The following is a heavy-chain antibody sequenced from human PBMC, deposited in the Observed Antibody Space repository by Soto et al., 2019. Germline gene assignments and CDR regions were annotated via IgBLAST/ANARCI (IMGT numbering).Heavy chain of an antibody. CDR1: GFTFSDYY. V-gene: IGHV3-11*06. J-gene: IGHJ6*02. CDR2: ISSSSSYT. Sequence: GGSLRLSCAASGFTFSDYYRSWIRQAPGERLGWVSYISSSSSYTNYADSVKGRFTISRDNAKNSLYLQMNSLTAEDTAVYYCARVESVPVGMDVWGQGTTVTVSS. CDR3: ARVESVPVGMDV.